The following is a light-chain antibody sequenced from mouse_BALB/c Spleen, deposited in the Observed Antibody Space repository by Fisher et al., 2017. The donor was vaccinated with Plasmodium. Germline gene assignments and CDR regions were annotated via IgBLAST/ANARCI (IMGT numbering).Light chain of an antibody. J-gene: IGKJ5*01. CDR1: QTVNNN. CDR2: YAS. CDR3: HQSNSWPLT. Sequence: DIVITQSPVTLSVTPGDSVSLSCRASQTVNNNLHWYQQKSLESPRLLINYASQSISGIPSRFSGSGSGTDFTLSINSVETEDFGMYFCHQSNSWPLTFGAGTKLELK. V-gene: IGKV5-43*01.